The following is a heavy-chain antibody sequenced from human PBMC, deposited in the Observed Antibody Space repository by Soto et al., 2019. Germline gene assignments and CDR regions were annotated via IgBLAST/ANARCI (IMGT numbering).Heavy chain of an antibody. J-gene: IGHJ4*02. CDR1: GGTFSSYP. V-gene: IGHV1-69*02. CDR2: IIPILDIT. Sequence: QVQLVQSGAEVKKPGSSVKVSCKASGGTFSSYPISWVRQAPGQGLEWMGRIIPILDITDYAQRFQGRITITADKSTSTAYMELSSLSSDDTAVYYCARPTSTGTTSGYYFDYWGQGTLVTLSS. CDR3: ARPTSTGTTSGYYFDY. D-gene: IGHD1-7*01.